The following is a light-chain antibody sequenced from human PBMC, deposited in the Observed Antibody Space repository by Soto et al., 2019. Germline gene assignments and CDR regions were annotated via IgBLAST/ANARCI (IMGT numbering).Light chain of an antibody. CDR3: QQSKNWPRT. V-gene: IGKV3-15*01. Sequence: EIVMTQSPATLSVSPGERATLSCRASQSVSSYLAWYQQKPGQAPRLLIYSASTTATGIPARFSGSGSGTEFTLTISSLQSEDFAVYYCQQSKNWPRTFGQGTKVEIK. CDR2: SAS. CDR1: QSVSSY. J-gene: IGKJ1*01.